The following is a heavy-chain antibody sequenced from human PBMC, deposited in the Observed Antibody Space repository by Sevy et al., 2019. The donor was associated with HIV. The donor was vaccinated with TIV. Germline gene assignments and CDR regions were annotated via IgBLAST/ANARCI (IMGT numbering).Heavy chain of an antibody. Sequence: GESLKISCKGSGYSFTSYWISWVRQMPGKGLEWMGRIDPSDSYTNYSPSFQGHVTISTDKSISTAYLQWSSLKASDTAMYYCARLTNAPEYIYPWGQGTLVTVSS. CDR3: ARLTNAPEYIYP. CDR1: GYSFTSYW. J-gene: IGHJ5*02. CDR2: IDPSDSYT. V-gene: IGHV5-10-1*01. D-gene: IGHD6-6*01.